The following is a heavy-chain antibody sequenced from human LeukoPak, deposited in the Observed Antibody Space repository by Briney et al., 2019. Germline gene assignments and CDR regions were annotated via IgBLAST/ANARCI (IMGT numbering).Heavy chain of an antibody. V-gene: IGHV1-18*01. CDR2: ISGYNGDT. CDR3: AREDNWNYYMDV. D-gene: IGHD1-20*01. CDR1: GYTFTSYG. Sequence: ASVKVSCKASGYTFTSYGISWVRQAPGQGLEWLGWISGYNGDTNYGQRLQDRVTMTTDTSTSTAYMELRSLRSDDTAMYFCAREDNWNYYMDVWGTGTTVTVSS. J-gene: IGHJ6*03.